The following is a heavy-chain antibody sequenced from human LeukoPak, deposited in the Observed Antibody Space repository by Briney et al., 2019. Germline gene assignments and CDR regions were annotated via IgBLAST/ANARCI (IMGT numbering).Heavy chain of an antibody. CDR1: GYTFTSYY. D-gene: IGHD5-24*01. V-gene: IGHV3-23*01. J-gene: IGHJ4*02. Sequence: ASVKVSCKASGYTFTSYYMHWVRQAPGKGLEWLCGISGSGNGTYYADSVKGRFTISRDNSQNMVYLLMNSLTVEDAATYYCAKRTMSAFDSWGQGTLLIVSS. CDR3: AKRTMSAFDS. CDR2: ISGSGNGT.